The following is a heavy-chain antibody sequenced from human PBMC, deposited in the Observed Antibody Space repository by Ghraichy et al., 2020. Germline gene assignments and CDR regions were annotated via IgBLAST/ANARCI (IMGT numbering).Heavy chain of an antibody. CDR1: GFSLNTRGMC. D-gene: IGHD3-10*01. V-gene: IGHV2-70*11. J-gene: IGHJ4*02. CDR2: IDWDDDK. CDR3: VRTTVKGSGQYYCDY. Sequence: SGPTLVKPTQTLTLTCTFSGFSLNTRGMCVSWIRQPPGKALEWLARIDWDDDKYYSTDLKSRLTISKDTSKNQVVVTMTNMDPVHTATDYGVRTTVKGSGQYYCDYWGQGTLVTVSS.